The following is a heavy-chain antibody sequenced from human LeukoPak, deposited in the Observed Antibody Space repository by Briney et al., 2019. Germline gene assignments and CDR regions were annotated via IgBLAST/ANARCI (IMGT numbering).Heavy chain of an antibody. D-gene: IGHD2-21*02. CDR2: IYSSGST. CDR1: GGSIRGYY. CDR3: ARAVTYCGGDCYFPYYYFDY. V-gene: IGHV4-59*12. J-gene: IGHJ4*02. Sequence: SETLSLTCNVSGGSIRGYYWSWIRQPPGKGLEWIGYIYSSGSTNYNPSLKSRVTMSVDTSKNQFSLKLSSVTAADTAVYYCARAVTYCGGDCYFPYYYFDYWGQGTLVTVSS.